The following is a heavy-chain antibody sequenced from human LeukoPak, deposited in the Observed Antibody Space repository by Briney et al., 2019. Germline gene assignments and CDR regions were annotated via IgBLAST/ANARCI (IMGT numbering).Heavy chain of an antibody. D-gene: IGHD6-13*01. V-gene: IGHV1-69*05. Sequence: SVKVSCKASGGTFSSYAISWVRQAPGQGLEWMGGIIPSFGTANYAQKFQGRVTITTDESTSTAYMELSSLRSEDTAVYYCARESAAGILSYFDYWGQETLVTVSS. CDR2: IIPSFGTA. J-gene: IGHJ4*02. CDR1: GGTFSSYA. CDR3: ARESAAGILSYFDY.